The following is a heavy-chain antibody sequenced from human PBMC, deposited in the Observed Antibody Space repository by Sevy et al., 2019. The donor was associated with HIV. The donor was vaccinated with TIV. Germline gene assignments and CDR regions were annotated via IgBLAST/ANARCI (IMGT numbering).Heavy chain of an antibody. CDR3: AGDGGYSIKWSLVY. D-gene: IGHD1-26*01. V-gene: IGHV3-30-3*01. J-gene: IGHJ4*02. Sequence: GGSLRLSCAASGFAFSSHAMHWVRQAPGKGLEWVAVISYEGTETFYAASVEGRFTISRDNSKSMLSLQSNSLRPEDSAGYYFAGDGGYSIKWSLVYWGQGTLVTVSS. CDR1: GFAFSSHA. CDR2: ISYEGTET.